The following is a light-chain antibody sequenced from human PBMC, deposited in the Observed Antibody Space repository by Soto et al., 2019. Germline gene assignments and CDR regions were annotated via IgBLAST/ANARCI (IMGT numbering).Light chain of an antibody. CDR2: WAS. J-gene: IGKJ1*01. CDR3: QQYYSTLTWT. CDR1: QSVLYSSNNKNY. V-gene: IGKV4-1*01. Sequence: EIVLTQSPGTLSLSPGERATLSCRASQSVLYSSNNKNYLAWYQQKPGQPPKLLIYWASTRESGVPDRFSGSGSGTDFTLTISSLQAEDVAVYYCQQYYSTLTWTFGQGTKVEIK.